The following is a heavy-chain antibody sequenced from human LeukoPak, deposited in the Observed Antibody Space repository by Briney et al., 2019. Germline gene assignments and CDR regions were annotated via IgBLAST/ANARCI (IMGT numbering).Heavy chain of an antibody. CDR3: ARGYCSGDSCYSYYYYNYMDV. V-gene: IGHV4-39*07. D-gene: IGHD2-15*01. Sequence: SETLSLTCTVSGGSISSSSYYWGWIRQPPGKGLEWIGSIHYSGSTNYNPSLKSRVTISVDTSKNQFSLKLSSVTAADTAVYYCARGYCSGDSCYSYYYYNYMDVWGKGTTVTVSS. CDR2: IHYSGST. CDR1: GGSISSSSYY. J-gene: IGHJ6*03.